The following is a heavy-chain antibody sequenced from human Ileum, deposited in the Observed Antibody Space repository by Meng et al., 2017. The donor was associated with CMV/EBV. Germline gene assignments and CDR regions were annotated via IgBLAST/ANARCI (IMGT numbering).Heavy chain of an antibody. Sequence: QGQRAQPGTEVKKPGASVKVSCKASGYTFTDYSMHWVRQAPGQGLEWMGCIKPHSGDTKYEKKFQGRVTMTSDTSISTVYMELTRLTPDDTAIYYCAREIIMAARAFGYWGQGTLVTVSS. V-gene: IGHV1-2*02. CDR1: GYTFTDYS. D-gene: IGHD5-12*01. CDR2: IKPHSGDT. CDR3: AREIIMAARAFGY. J-gene: IGHJ4*02.